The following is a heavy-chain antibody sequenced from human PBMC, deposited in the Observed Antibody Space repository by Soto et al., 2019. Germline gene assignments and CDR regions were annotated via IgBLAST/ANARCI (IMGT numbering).Heavy chain of an antibody. Sequence: GGSLRLSCAASGFTFSSFAMNWVRQAPGKGLEWVSIISDSGGRTYYADSVRGRFTISRDNSKNTLYLQMNSLRAEDTAVYYCAKSLNINWKNWFDPWGQGTLVTVSS. J-gene: IGHJ5*02. V-gene: IGHV3-23*01. CDR1: GFTFSSFA. CDR2: ISDSGGRT. CDR3: AKSLNINWKNWFDP. D-gene: IGHD1-1*01.